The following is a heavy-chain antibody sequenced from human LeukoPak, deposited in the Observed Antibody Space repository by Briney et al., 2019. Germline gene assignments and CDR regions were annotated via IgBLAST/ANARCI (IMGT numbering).Heavy chain of an antibody. J-gene: IGHJ5*02. V-gene: IGHV4-59*01. Sequence: SETLSLTCTVSGGSISSYYWSWIRQPPGKGLEWIGYIYYSGSTNYNPSLKSRVTISVDTSKNQFSLKLSSVTAADTAVYYCASDGSGYSSSWLYHWGQGTLLAVSS. CDR3: ASDGSGYSSSWLYH. CDR2: IYYSGST. CDR1: GGSISSYY. D-gene: IGHD6-19*01.